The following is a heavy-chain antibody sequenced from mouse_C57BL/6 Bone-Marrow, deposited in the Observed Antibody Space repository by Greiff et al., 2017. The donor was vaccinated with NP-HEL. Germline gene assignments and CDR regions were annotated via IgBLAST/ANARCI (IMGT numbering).Heavy chain of an antibody. D-gene: IGHD4-1*01. CDR1: GYTFTGYW. J-gene: IGHJ3*01. CDR2: ILPGSGST. V-gene: IGHV1-9*01. Sequence: QVQLQQSGAELMKPGASVKLSCKATGYTFTGYWIEWVKQRPGHGLEWIGEILPGSGSTNYTEKFKGKATFTADTSSNTAYMQLSSLTTEDSAIYYCARYWDWFAYWGQGTLVTVSA. CDR3: ARYWDWFAY.